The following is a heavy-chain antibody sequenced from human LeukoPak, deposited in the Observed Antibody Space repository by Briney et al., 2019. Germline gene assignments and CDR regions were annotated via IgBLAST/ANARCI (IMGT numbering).Heavy chain of an antibody. D-gene: IGHD5-12*01. J-gene: IGHJ4*02. CDR1: GFTFSSYS. V-gene: IGHV3-21*01. Sequence: AGTLRLSCAASGFTFSSYSMNWIRQAPGKGLEWVSSISSSSSYIYYADSVKGRFTISSTNAKNSLYLQMSSLRTGHTVVYYCARDPVATITPFDYWGQGTLVTVSS. CDR3: ARDPVATITPFDY. CDR2: ISSSSSYI.